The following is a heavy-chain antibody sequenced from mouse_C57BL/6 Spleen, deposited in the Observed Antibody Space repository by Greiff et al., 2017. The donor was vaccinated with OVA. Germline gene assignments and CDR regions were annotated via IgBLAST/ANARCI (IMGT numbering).Heavy chain of an antibody. J-gene: IGHJ2*01. Sequence: EVKVVDSGPGMVKPSQSLSLTCTVTGYSITSGYDWHWIRHFPGNKLEWMGYISYSGSTNYNPSLKSRISITHDTSKNHFFLKLNSVTTEDTATYYCAREGGNYGYFDYWGQGTTLTVSS. CDR3: AREGGNYGYFDY. CDR2: ISYSGST. D-gene: IGHD2-1*01. V-gene: IGHV3-1*01. CDR1: GYSITSGYD.